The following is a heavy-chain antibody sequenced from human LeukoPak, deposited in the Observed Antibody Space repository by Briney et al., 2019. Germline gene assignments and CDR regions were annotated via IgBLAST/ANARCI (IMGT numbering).Heavy chain of an antibody. CDR2: IKSSDYST. D-gene: IGHD6-13*01. J-gene: IGHJ4*02. Sequence: ASVKVSCKASGDTFTNYYMHWLRQAPGQGLEWMGIIKSSDYSTTCAQKFQGRVTMTRDTSTSTVYMELSSLRSEDTAVYYCARDSSRWSFDYWGQGTLVTVSS. CDR1: GDTFTNYY. V-gene: IGHV1-46*01. CDR3: ARDSSRWSFDY.